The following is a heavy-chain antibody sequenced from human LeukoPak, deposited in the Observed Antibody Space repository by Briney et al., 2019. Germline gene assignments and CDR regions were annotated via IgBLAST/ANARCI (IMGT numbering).Heavy chain of an antibody. V-gene: IGHV3-23*01. CDR1: GFTFSSYA. CDR2: ISGSGGST. CDR3: ARGGYDFWSGYGDAFDI. D-gene: IGHD3-3*01. Sequence: PGGSLRLSCAASGFTFSSYAMSWVRQAPGKGLEWVSAISGSGGSTYYADSVKGRFTISRDNSKNTLYLQMNSLRAEDTAVYYCARGGYDFWSGYGDAFDIWGQGTMVTVSS. J-gene: IGHJ3*02.